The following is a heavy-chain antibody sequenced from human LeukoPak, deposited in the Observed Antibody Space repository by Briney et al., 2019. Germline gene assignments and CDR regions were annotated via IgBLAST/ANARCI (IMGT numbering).Heavy chain of an antibody. J-gene: IGHJ6*02. V-gene: IGHV3-53*01. D-gene: IGHD6-13*01. CDR1: GFTVSSNY. CDR2: IYSGGST. CDR3: ASAIAAAVPYYYYGMDV. Sequence: GGSLRLSCAASGFTVSSNYMSWVRQAPGKGLEWVSVIYSGGSTYYADSVKGRFTISRDNSKNTLYLQMNSLRAEDTAVYYCASAIAAAVPYYYYGMDVWGQGTTVTVSS.